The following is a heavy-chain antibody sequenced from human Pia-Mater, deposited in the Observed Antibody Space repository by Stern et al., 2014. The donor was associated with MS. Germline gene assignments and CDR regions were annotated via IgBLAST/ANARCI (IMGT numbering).Heavy chain of an antibody. J-gene: IGHJ5*01. CDR3: ARGAYCGGDCYWGWFDS. CDR2: IIRIFGAA. Sequence: QVQLVQSGAEVKKPGSSVKVSCKVSGGTFSANAFSWVRQAPGQGLEWMGGIIRIFGAADYAQNFQGRVTITADESTSTVYMEMSSLRSEDTAVYHCARGAYCGGDCYWGWFDSWGQGTLVTVSS. V-gene: IGHV1-69*01. D-gene: IGHD2-21*02. CDR1: GGTFSANA.